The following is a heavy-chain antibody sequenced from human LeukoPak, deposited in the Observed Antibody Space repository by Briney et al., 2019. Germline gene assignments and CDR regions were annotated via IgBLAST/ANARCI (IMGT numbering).Heavy chain of an antibody. V-gene: IGHV1-2*02. CDR3: ARDEVVVAANGYYYGMDV. Sequence: GASVKVSCKASGYTFTGYYMHWVRQAPGQGLEWMGWINPNSGGTNYAQKFQGRITMTRDTSISTAYMELSRLRSDDTAVYYCARDEVVVAANGYYYGMDVWGQGTTVTVSS. CDR1: GYTFTGYY. D-gene: IGHD2-15*01. J-gene: IGHJ6*02. CDR2: INPNSGGT.